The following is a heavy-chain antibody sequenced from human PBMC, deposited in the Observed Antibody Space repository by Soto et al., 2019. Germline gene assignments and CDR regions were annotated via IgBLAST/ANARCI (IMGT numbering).Heavy chain of an antibody. CDR1: GGTFSSYA. CDR2: IIPIFGTA. J-gene: IGHJ6*02. D-gene: IGHD5-12*01. V-gene: IGHV1-69*12. CDR3: GRGIVATITCLGDYYYGMDV. Sequence: QVQLVQSGAEVKKPGSSVKVSCKASGGTFSSYAISWVRQAPGQGLEWMGGIIPIFGTANYAQKFQGRVTIAADESTGTADMVLGSLRSEDTAVYYCGRGIVATITCLGDYYYGMDVWCQGTTVTVS.